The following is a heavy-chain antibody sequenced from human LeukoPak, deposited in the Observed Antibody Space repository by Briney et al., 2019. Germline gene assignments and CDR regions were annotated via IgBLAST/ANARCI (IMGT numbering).Heavy chain of an antibody. CDR2: IYCSGST. CDR3: ARSVGRIAAGDAFDI. V-gene: IGHV4-59*08. D-gene: IGHD6-13*01. Sequence: PSETLSLTCTVSGGSISSYYWSWIRQPPGKGLEWIGYIYCSGSTNYNPSLKSRVTISVDTSKNQFSLKLSSVTAADTAVYYCARSVGRIAAGDAFDIWGQGTMVTVSS. J-gene: IGHJ3*02. CDR1: GGSISSYY.